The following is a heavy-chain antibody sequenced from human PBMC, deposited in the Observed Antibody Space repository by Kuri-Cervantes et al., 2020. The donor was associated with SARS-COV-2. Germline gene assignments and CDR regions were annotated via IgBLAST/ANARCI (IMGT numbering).Heavy chain of an antibody. V-gene: IGHV3-30*04. CDR3: ARGAANYYYMDV. J-gene: IGHJ6*03. D-gene: IGHD3-16*01. Sequence: GGSLRLSCAASGFIFSAYAIDWVRQAPGKGLEWVAIISFDGRNTHYADSVKGRFTISRDNSKNTVSLHMNSLRAEDTAMYYCARGAANYYYMDVWGKGTTVTVSS. CDR2: ISFDGRNT. CDR1: GFIFSAYA.